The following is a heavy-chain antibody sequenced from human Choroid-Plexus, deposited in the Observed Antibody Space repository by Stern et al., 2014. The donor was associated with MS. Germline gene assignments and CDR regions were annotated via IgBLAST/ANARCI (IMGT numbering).Heavy chain of an antibody. CDR2: VSYDGSNK. J-gene: IGHJ5*02. V-gene: IGHV3-30*18. CDR3: AKDRQYLTYFFDH. Sequence: VQLVESGGGVVQPGRPLRLSCVASGFTFGSCAMHWVRQAPGKGLEGVAGVSYDGSNKYYADSVKGLFTISRDNSQNTLYMQMSSLRPEDTAVYYCAKDRQYLTYFFDHWGQGSLVTVSS. CDR1: GFTFGSCA. D-gene: IGHD2/OR15-2a*01.